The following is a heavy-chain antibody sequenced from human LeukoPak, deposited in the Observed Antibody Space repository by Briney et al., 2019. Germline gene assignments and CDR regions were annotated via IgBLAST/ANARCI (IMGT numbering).Heavy chain of an antibody. Sequence: SETLSLTCAVYGGSFSGYYWSWIRQPPGKGLDWIGEINHSGSTNYNPSLKSRVTISVDTSKNQFSLKLSSVTAADTAVYYCARGRHPIVVVPAATFDYWGQGTLVTVSS. J-gene: IGHJ4*02. CDR3: ARGRHPIVVVPAATFDY. D-gene: IGHD2-2*01. CDR2: INHSGST. V-gene: IGHV4-34*01. CDR1: GGSFSGYY.